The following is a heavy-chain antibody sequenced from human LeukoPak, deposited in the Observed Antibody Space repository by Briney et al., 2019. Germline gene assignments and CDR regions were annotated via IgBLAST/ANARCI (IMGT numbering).Heavy chain of an antibody. V-gene: IGHV3-73*01. CDR3: TRRPPIAAAGPSDY. CDR1: GFTFSGSA. CDR2: IRSKANSYAT. D-gene: IGHD6-13*01. J-gene: IGHJ4*02. Sequence: GGSLRLSCAASGFTFSGSAMHWVRQASGKGLEWVGRIRSKANSYATAYAASVKGRFTISRDDSKNTAYLQMNSLKTEDTAVYYCTRRPPIAAAGPSDYWGQGTLVTVPS.